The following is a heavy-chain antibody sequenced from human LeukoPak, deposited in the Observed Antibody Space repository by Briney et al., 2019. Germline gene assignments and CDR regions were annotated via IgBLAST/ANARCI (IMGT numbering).Heavy chain of an antibody. CDR1: GFTFSNAW. CDR2: IKSKTDGGTT. J-gene: IGHJ4*02. CDR3: TTDTHLRVIFGVATEDY. V-gene: IGHV3-15*01. Sequence: GGSLRLSCAASGFTFSNAWMSWVRQAPGKGLEWVGRIKSKTDGGTTDYAAPVKGRFTISRDDSENTLYLQMNSLKTEDTAVYYCTTDTHLRVIFGVATEDYWGQGTLVTVSS. D-gene: IGHD3-3*01.